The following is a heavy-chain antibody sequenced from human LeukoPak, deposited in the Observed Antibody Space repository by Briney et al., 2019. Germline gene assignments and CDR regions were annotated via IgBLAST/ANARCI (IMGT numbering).Heavy chain of an antibody. CDR3: AKVTLGVSWTIHFDS. Sequence: PGGSLRLSCAASGFTFSSYAMSWVRQAPGKGLEWVSAISGSGGSTYYADSVKGRFTISRDNSKNTLYLQMNSLRAEDTAVYYCAKVTLGVSWTIHFDSWGQGNLVPVSS. CDR1: GFTFSSYA. J-gene: IGHJ4*02. CDR2: ISGSGGST. V-gene: IGHV3-23*01. D-gene: IGHD1-1*01.